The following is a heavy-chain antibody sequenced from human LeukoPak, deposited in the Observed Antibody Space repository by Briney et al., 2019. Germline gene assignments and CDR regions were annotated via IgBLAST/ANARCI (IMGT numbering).Heavy chain of an antibody. CDR1: GYSISSGYY. J-gene: IGHJ3*02. CDR3: ARHRPLRAYGGKGFDI. V-gene: IGHV4-38-2*01. Sequence: SETLSLTCAVSGYSISSGYYWGWIRQPPGKGLEWIGSIYHSGSTYYNPSLRSRVTISVDTSKNQSALMLSSVTAADTAVYYCARHRPLRAYGGKGFDIWGQGTMVTVSS. CDR2: IYHSGST. D-gene: IGHD4-23*01.